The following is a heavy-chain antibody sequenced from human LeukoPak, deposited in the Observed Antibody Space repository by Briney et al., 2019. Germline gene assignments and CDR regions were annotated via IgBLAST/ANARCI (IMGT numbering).Heavy chain of an antibody. CDR3: AKDSPYYDILTGYYPYPDAFDI. CDR1: GFTFSSYS. CDR2: ISGSGGST. Sequence: PGGSLTLSCAASGFTFSSYSMSWLRQAPGKGLEWVGAISGSGGSTYYADPVKGRFTISRNNSKNTLYLQMNSLRAENTAVYYCAKDSPYYDILTGYYPYPDAFDIWGQGTMVTVSS. J-gene: IGHJ3*02. V-gene: IGHV3-23*01. D-gene: IGHD3-9*01.